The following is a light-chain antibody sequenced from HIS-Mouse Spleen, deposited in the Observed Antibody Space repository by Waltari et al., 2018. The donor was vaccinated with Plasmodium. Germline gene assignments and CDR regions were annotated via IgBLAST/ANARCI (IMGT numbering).Light chain of an antibody. CDR2: EVS. Sequence: QSALTQPPSASGSPGQSVTISCTGTSSDVGGYNYVSWYQQHPGKAPKLMIYEVSKRPSGVPDRLSGPKAGNTASLTVSGLQAEDEADYYCSSYAGSNNLVFGGGTKLTVL. CDR3: SSYAGSNNLV. V-gene: IGLV2-8*01. J-gene: IGLJ2*01. CDR1: SSDVGGYNY.